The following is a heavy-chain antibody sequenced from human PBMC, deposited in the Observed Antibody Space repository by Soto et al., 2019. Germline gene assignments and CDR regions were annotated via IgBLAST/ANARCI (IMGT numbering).Heavy chain of an antibody. D-gene: IGHD1-26*01. J-gene: IGHJ4*02. CDR1: GGTFSSYA. V-gene: IGHV1-69*06. CDR2: IIPIFGTA. Sequence: GASVKVSCKASGGTFSSYAISWVRQAPGQGLEWMGGIIPIFGTANYAQKFQGRVAITADKSTSTAYMELSSLRSEDTALYYCTRGWETVGTTTPFAYWGQGTLVTVS. CDR3: TRGWETVGTTTPFAY.